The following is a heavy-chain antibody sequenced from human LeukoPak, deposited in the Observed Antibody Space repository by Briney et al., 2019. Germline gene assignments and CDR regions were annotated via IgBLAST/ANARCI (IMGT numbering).Heavy chain of an antibody. CDR3: AKDIGSMAGRESGFDY. Sequence: GGSLRLSCAASGFTFDDYAMHWVRQAPGKGLEWVSGISWNSGSIGYADSVKGRFTISRDNAKNSLYLQMNSLRAEDTALYYCAKDIGSMAGRESGFDYWGQGTLVTVSS. J-gene: IGHJ4*02. D-gene: IGHD6-6*01. CDR2: ISWNSGSI. CDR1: GFTFDDYA. V-gene: IGHV3-9*01.